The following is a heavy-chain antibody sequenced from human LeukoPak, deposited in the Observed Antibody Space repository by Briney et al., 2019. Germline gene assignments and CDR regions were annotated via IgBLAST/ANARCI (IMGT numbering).Heavy chain of an antibody. D-gene: IGHD3-10*01. Sequence: ASVKVSCKAFGYTFTGYNMHWVRQAPGQGLEWMGWINPNSDDTNYAQNFQGRVTMTRDTSISTAYMELSRLRSDDTAVYYCARDLNFQDTMVREGDFDYWGRGTLVTVSS. CDR1: GYTFTGYN. CDR2: INPNSDDT. CDR3: ARDLNFQDTMVREGDFDY. J-gene: IGHJ4*02. V-gene: IGHV1-2*02.